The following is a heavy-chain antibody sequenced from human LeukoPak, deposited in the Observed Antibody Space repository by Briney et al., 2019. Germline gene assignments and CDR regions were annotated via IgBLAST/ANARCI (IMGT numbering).Heavy chain of an antibody. Sequence: SETLSLTCAVYGGSFSGYYWSWIRQPPGKGLEWIGEITHSGSTNYNPPLESRVTISLDTSKTQFSLKLTSVTAADTAVYYCARVRPYDYVWGSKRRYYFDYWGQGTLVTVSS. CDR2: ITHSGST. D-gene: IGHD3-16*01. CDR3: ARVRPYDYVWGSKRRYYFDY. J-gene: IGHJ4*02. CDR1: GGSFSGYY. V-gene: IGHV4-34*01.